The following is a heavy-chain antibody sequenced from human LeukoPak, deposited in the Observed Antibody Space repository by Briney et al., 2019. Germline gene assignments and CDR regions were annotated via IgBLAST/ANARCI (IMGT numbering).Heavy chain of an antibody. V-gene: IGHV1-2*02. CDR3: ARAGPFYTRGYLAY. D-gene: IGHD2-2*02. J-gene: IGHJ4*02. CDR1: GYTFTSYG. Sequence: ASVKVSCKASGYTFTSYGISWVRQAPGQGLEWMGWINPNSGDTNYAQKIQGTVTLTRDTSITTAYMELTRLTSDDTAVYYCARAGPFYTRGYLAYWGQGTLVSVSS. CDR2: INPNSGDT.